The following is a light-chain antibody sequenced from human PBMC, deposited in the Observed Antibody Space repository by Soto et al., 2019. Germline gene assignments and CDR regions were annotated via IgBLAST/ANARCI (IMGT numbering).Light chain of an antibody. Sequence: QSVLTQPPSASGSPGQSVTISCTGTSSDIGNYKFVSWYQQHPGRAPKLIIYEVSLRPSGVPDRFPGSKSGNTASLTVSGLQDEDEADYYCSSYAGSNRGYVFGTGTKVTVL. V-gene: IGLV2-8*01. J-gene: IGLJ1*01. CDR2: EVS. CDR3: SSYAGSNRGYV. CDR1: SSDIGNYKF.